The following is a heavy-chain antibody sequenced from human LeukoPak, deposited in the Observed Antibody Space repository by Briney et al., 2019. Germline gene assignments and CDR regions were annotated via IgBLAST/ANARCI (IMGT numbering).Heavy chain of an antibody. CDR3: ARDPDIVVVVAATDAFDI. D-gene: IGHD2-15*01. Sequence: PGGSLRLSCAASGFTFSDYYMSWIRQAPGKGLEWVSYISSSGSTIYYADSVKGRFTISRDNAKNSLYLQMNSLRAEDTAVYYCARDPDIVVVVAATDAFDIWGQGTMVTVSS. CDR1: GFTFSDYY. V-gene: IGHV3-11*04. CDR2: ISSSGSTI. J-gene: IGHJ3*02.